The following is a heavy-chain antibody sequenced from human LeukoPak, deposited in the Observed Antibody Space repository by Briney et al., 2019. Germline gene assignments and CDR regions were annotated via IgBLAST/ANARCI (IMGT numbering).Heavy chain of an antibody. CDR2: MNPNSGNT. CDR3: AREGGGDSSGYYHSYYYYMDV. D-gene: IGHD3-22*01. J-gene: IGHJ6*03. CDR1: GYTFTSYG. V-gene: IGHV1-8*03. Sequence: RASVKVSCQASGYTFTSYGISWVRQATGQGLEWMGWMNPNSGNTGYAQKFQGRVTITRNTSISTAYMELSSLRSEDTAVYYCAREGGGDSSGYYHSYYYYMDVWGKGTTVTVSS.